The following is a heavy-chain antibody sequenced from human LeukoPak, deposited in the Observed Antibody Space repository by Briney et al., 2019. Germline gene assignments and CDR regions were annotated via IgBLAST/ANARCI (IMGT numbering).Heavy chain of an antibody. J-gene: IGHJ5*02. V-gene: IGHV4-59*01. D-gene: IGHD2-15*01. CDR3: ARARGVGYCSGGSCQDYNWFDP. CDR2: IYCSGST. Sequence: PSETLSLTCTVSGGSISSYYWSWIRQPPGKGLEWIGYIYCSGSTNYNPSLKSRVTISVDTSKNQFSLKLSSVTAADTAVYYCARARGVGYCSGGSCQDYNWFDPWGQGTLVTVSS. CDR1: GGSISSYY.